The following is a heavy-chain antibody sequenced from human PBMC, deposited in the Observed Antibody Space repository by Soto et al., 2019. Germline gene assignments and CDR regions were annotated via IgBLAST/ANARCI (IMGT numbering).Heavy chain of an antibody. J-gene: IGHJ4*02. Sequence: QVQLQESGPGLVKPSQTLSLTCTVSGGSISSGGYDWSWIRQHPGKGLEWSGYIYYSGSTLYNPSLKSRVSISIDTSQNQFSLKLSSVPAADTAVYYCARDLLGGYGAFDYWGQGTLVTVSS. CDR1: GGSISSGGYD. D-gene: IGHD5-12*01. CDR3: ARDLLGGYGAFDY. V-gene: IGHV4-31*03. CDR2: IYYSGST.